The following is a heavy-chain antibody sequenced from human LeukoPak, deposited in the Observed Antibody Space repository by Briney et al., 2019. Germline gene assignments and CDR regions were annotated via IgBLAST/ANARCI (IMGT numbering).Heavy chain of an antibody. J-gene: IGHJ4*02. CDR3: ASMDTAMAIFDY. CDR1: GYTFTSYG. Sequence: ASVKVSCKASGYTFTSYGISWVRQAPGQGLEWMGWIGAYNGNTNYAQKLQGRVTMTTDTSTSTAYMELRSLRSDDTAVYYRASMDTAMAIFDYWGQGTLVTVSS. V-gene: IGHV1-18*01. D-gene: IGHD5-18*01. CDR2: IGAYNGNT.